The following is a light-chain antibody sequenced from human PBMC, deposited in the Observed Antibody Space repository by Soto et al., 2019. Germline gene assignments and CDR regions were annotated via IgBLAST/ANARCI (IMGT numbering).Light chain of an antibody. J-gene: IGKJ3*01. Sequence: EIVLTQSPGTLSSSPGERATLSCRASQSISGISLAWYQQKPGQAPRLLIYGVSSRAAGIPDRFSGSGSGTDFTLTISRLEPEDFAVYYCQHYGSSLFTFGPGTTVDFK. CDR1: QSISGIS. V-gene: IGKV3-20*01. CDR3: QHYGSSLFT. CDR2: GVS.